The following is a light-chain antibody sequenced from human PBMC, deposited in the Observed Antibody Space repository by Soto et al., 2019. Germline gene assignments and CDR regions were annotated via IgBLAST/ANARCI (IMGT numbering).Light chain of an antibody. CDR1: QSVSNS. V-gene: IGKV3-11*01. J-gene: IGKJ5*01. Sequence: IVLTHSPSTLSFSPGERFTLSFSSSQSVSNSLAWYQQKPGQPPRLLIYDVSNRATGIPARFSGSGSGTDFTLTITSLEPEDFAVYFCHQRYNWPRVTFGQGTRLEIK. CDR2: DVS. CDR3: HQRYNWPRVT.